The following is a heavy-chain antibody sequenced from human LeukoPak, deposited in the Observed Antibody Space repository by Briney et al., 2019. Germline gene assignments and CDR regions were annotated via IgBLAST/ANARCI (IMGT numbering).Heavy chain of an antibody. J-gene: IGHJ6*02. Sequence: GGSLRLSCAASGFTFSSYSMNWGRQAPGKGLEWVSYISSSSSTIYYADSVKGRFTISRDNAKNSLYLQMNSLRAEDTAVYYCARELPRGYYGMDVWGQGTTVTVSS. D-gene: IGHD3-10*01. CDR1: GFTFSSYS. CDR2: ISSSSSTI. CDR3: ARELPRGYYGMDV. V-gene: IGHV3-48*01.